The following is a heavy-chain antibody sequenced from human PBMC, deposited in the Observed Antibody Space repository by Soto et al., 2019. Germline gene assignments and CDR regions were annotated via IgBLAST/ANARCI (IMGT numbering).Heavy chain of an antibody. CDR1: GYSFTSYW. J-gene: IGHJ6*02. CDR3: AGGGVRGVITRTRDYYGMDF. D-gene: IGHD3-10*01. Sequence: GESLKISCKGSGYSFTSYWISWVRQMPGKGLEWMGRIDPSDSYTNYSPSFQGHVTISADKSISTAYLQWSSLKASDTAMYYCAGGGVRGVITRTRDYYGMDFWGQGTTVTVSS. CDR2: IDPSDSYT. V-gene: IGHV5-10-1*01.